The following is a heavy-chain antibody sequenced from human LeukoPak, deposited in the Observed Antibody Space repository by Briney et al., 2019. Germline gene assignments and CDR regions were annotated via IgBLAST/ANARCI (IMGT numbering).Heavy chain of an antibody. CDR1: GFTFSSYW. CDR3: AKGGSYSFDY. V-gene: IGHV3-7*01. CDR2: INEGSNLK. J-gene: IGHJ4*02. D-gene: IGHD1-26*01. Sequence: GGSLRLSCAASGFTFSSYWMSWVRQAPGKGLEWVANINEGSNLKMYVDSVKGRFTISRDNAKNTLYLQMNSLRAEDTAVYYCAKGGSYSFDYWGQGTLVTVSS.